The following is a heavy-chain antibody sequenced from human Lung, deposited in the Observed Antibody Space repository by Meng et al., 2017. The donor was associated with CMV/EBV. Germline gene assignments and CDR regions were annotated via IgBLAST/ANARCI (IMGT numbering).Heavy chain of an antibody. CDR3: ARDHWDSKWQWLTSGGMDV. CDR2: ITHDGSKK. Sequence: GESXKISCAASGFTFSNYAVHWVRQAPGKGLDWVAVITHDGSKKYYADAVEGRYSITRDNSNKTVHLHMNSLRAEDTAFYYCARDHWDSKWQWLTSGGMDVWGQGTTVTVSS. V-gene: IGHV3-30-3*01. CDR1: GFTFSNYA. D-gene: IGHD6-19*01. J-gene: IGHJ6*02.